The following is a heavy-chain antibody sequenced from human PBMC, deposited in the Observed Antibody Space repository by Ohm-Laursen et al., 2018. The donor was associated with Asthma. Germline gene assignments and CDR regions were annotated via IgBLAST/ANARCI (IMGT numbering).Heavy chain of an antibody. Sequence: SLDLSFEASGFTLRSYAMHWVRQAPGKGREGGAGGGGYYDGGLKYYADSVNGRFTVSRDDSKNTLYLQMNSLRPDDTAVYYCARDVMEWYLPAFDFWGQGTLVTVSS. D-gene: IGHD3-3*01. CDR3: ARDVMEWYLPAFDF. CDR2: GGGYYDGGLK. V-gene: IGHV3-30-3*01. CDR1: GFTLRSYA. J-gene: IGHJ4*02.